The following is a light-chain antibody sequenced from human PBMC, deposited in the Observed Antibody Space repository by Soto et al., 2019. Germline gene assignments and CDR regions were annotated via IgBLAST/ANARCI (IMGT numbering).Light chain of an antibody. CDR2: GAS. J-gene: IGKJ3*01. V-gene: IGKV3-20*01. CDR1: QSVSSSY. CDR3: QQYGSALFT. Sequence: EIVLTQSPGTLSLSPGERATLSCRASQSVSSSYLAWYQQKPGQAPRLLIYGASSRATGIPDRFSGSGSGTDFTRTISRLEPEYFGVYYCQQYGSALFTFGPGTKVDIK.